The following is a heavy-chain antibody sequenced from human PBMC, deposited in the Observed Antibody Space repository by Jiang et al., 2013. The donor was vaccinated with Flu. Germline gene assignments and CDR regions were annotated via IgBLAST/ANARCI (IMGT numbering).Heavy chain of an antibody. Sequence: GPGLVKPSETLSLTCTVSGGSISSYYWSWIRQPPGKGLEWIGYIYYSGSTNYNPSLKSRVTISVDTSKNQFSLKLSSVTAADTAVYYCARDQVHSGYDSAWEDAFDIWGQGQWSPSLQ. CDR2: IYYSGST. CDR1: GGSISSYY. J-gene: IGHJ3*02. V-gene: IGHV4-59*01. D-gene: IGHD5-12*01. CDR3: ARDQVHSGYDSAWEDAFDI.